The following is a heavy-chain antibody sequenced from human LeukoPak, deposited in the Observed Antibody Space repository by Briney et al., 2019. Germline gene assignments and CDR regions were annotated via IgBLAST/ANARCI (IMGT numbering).Heavy chain of an antibody. D-gene: IGHD1-1*01. CDR2: ISSSSSYI. J-gene: IGHJ4*02. CDR1: GFTFSSYS. CDR3: ASSLSARGTDY. Sequence: GGSLRLSCAASGFTFSSYSMNWVRQAPGKGLEWDSSISSSSSYIYYADSVKGRFTISRDNAKNSLYLQMNSLRAEDTAVYYCASSLSARGTDYWGQGTLVTVSS. V-gene: IGHV3-21*01.